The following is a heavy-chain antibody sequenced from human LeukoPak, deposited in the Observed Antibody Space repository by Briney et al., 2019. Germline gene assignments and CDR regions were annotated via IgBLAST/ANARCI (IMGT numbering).Heavy chain of an antibody. V-gene: IGHV4-39*01. D-gene: IGHD6-6*01. CDR3: ARHSASMADVDY. J-gene: IGHJ4*02. CDR1: GGSISSSSYY. CDR2: IYYSGST. Sequence: SETLTLTCTVCGGSISSSSYYWGWIRQPPGKGLEWIGSIYYSGSTYYNPSLKSRVTISVDTSKNQFSLKLSSVTAADTAVYYCARHSASMADVDYWGQGTLVTVSS.